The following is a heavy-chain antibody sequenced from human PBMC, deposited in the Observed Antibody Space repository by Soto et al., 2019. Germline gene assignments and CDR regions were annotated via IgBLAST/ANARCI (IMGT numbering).Heavy chain of an antibody. CDR2: INPNSGGT. V-gene: IGHV1-2*04. CDR3: VRELVLWFGAQSNFYGMDV. J-gene: IGHJ6*02. D-gene: IGHD3-10*01. CDR1: GYTFTGYY. Sequence: ASVKVSCKASGYTFTGYYMHWVRQAPGQGLEWMGWINPNSGGTNYAQKFQGWVTMTRDTSISTAYMELSRLRSDDTAVYYCVRELVLWFGAQSNFYGMDVWGQGAAVTVS.